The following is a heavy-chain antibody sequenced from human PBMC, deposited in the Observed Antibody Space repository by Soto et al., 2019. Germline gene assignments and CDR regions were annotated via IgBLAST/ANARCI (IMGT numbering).Heavy chain of an antibody. V-gene: IGHV3-13*04. D-gene: IGHD3-10*01. Sequence: GGSLRLSCAASGFTFSSYDMHWVRQATGKGLEWVSAIGTAGDTYYPGSVKGRFTISRENAKNSLYLQMNSLRAGDTAVYYCARGATMVRGVLLDAFDIWGHGTMVTVSS. CDR1: GFTFSSYD. CDR2: IGTAGDT. CDR3: ARGATMVRGVLLDAFDI. J-gene: IGHJ3*02.